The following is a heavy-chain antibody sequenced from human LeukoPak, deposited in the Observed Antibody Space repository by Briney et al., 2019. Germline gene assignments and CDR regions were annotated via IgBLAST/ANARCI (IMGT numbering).Heavy chain of an antibody. D-gene: IGHD4-23*01. V-gene: IGHV3-11*01. CDR2: ISSSGSTI. Sequence: GGSLRLSCAASGFTFSDDYMSWIRQAPGKGLEWVSYISSSGSTIYYADSVKGRFTISRDNAKNSLYLQMNSLRAEDTAVYYCARDFDTVVTPVSDYWGQGTLVTVSS. CDR3: ARDFDTVVTPVSDY. J-gene: IGHJ4*02. CDR1: GFTFSDDY.